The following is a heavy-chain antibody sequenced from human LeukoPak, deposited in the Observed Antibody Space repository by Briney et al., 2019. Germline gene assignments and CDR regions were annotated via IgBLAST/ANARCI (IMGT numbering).Heavy chain of an antibody. CDR1: GFTFSTYG. Sequence: GGSLRLSCAASGFTFSTYGMNWVRQAPGKGLEWVSTISTNSANTYYTDSVKGRFTISRDNSKNMLFMQMNSLRAEDTAVYYCAKGQSTIATRSFDSWGQGTLVTVSS. D-gene: IGHD6-6*01. J-gene: IGHJ4*02. CDR3: AKGQSTIATRSFDS. CDR2: ISTNSANT. V-gene: IGHV3-23*01.